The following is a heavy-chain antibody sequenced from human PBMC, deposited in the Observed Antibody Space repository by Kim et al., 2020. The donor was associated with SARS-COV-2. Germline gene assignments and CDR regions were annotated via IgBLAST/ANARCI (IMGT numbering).Heavy chain of an antibody. D-gene: IGHD6-13*01. CDR3: ARDSYSSPWYYYYGMDV. J-gene: IGHJ6*02. CDR2: ISSGTSYI. Sequence: GGSLRLSCAASGFTFSSYNMNWVRQAPGKGLEWVSSISSGTSYIYYADSVKGRFTISRDNAKNSLYLQMNSLRAEDTAVYYCARDSYSSPWYYYYGMDVWGQGATVTVS. V-gene: IGHV3-21*01. CDR1: GFTFSSYN.